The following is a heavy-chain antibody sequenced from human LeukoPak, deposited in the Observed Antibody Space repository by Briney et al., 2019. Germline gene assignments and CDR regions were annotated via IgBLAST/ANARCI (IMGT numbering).Heavy chain of an antibody. D-gene: IGHD6-13*01. CDR2: INPSGGST. V-gene: IGHV1-46*01. CDR1: GYTFTSYY. Sequence: ASVKVSCKASGYTFTSYYMHWVRQAPGQGLEWMGIINPSGGSTSYAQKFQGRVTMTRDTSTSTVYMELGSLRSEDTAVYYCARAVLGSSWSYYFDYWGQGTLVTVSS. J-gene: IGHJ4*02. CDR3: ARAVLGSSWSYYFDY.